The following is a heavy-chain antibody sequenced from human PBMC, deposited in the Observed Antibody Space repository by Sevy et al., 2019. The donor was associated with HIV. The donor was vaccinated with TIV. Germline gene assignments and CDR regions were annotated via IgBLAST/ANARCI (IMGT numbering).Heavy chain of an antibody. CDR3: ARDLPPSATTVAHFDY. V-gene: IGHV3-48*03. CDR2: ISNSGTSI. J-gene: IGHJ4*02. CDR1: GFTFSSYD. D-gene: IGHD4-17*01. Sequence: GGSLRVSCAASGFTFSSYDMNWVRQAPGKGLEWVSYISNSGTSIYYSDSVKGRFTISRDNARNSLYLQMNSLRAEDTAVSYCARDLPPSATTVAHFDYRGQGTLVTVSS.